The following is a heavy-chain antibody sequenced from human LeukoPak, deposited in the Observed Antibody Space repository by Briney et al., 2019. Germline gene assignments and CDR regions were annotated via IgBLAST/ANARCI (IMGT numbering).Heavy chain of an antibody. CDR1: GFTFSSYG. CDR2: IWYDGSNK. Sequence: PGGSLRLSCAASGFTFSSYGMHWVRQAPGKGLEWVAVIWYDGSNKYYADSVKGRFTISRDNSKNTLYLQMNSLRAEDTAVYYCARDGAQLWPMLDYWGQGTLVTVSS. D-gene: IGHD5-18*01. J-gene: IGHJ4*02. V-gene: IGHV3-33*01. CDR3: ARDGAQLWPMLDY.